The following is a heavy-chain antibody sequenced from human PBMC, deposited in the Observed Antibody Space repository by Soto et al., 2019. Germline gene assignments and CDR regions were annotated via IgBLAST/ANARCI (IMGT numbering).Heavy chain of an antibody. Sequence: SETLSLTCTVSGGSISSSNYYWGWIRQPPGKGLEWIGSIYYSGSTYYNPSLKSRVTISVDTSKNQLSLKLSSVTAADTAVYYCATQEVGGSYVYTFDPWGQGTLVTVSS. J-gene: IGHJ5*02. V-gene: IGHV4-39*01. D-gene: IGHD1-26*01. CDR2: IYYSGST. CDR1: GGSISSSNYY. CDR3: ATQEVGGSYVYTFDP.